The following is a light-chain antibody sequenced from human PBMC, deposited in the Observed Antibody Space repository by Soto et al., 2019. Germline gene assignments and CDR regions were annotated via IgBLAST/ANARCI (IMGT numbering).Light chain of an antibody. CDR2: AAS. V-gene: IGKV3-20*01. Sequence: EIVLMQSPGTLSLSPGERATLSCRSSQTMTRAYVAWYQQKPGQAPRLLIYAASYRATGISDKFSGSGSGTVFSLTINRLEPEHSAVYYCHQYHSPPQTFGQGTTVDI. CDR3: HQYHSPPQT. J-gene: IGKJ2*01. CDR1: QTMTRAY.